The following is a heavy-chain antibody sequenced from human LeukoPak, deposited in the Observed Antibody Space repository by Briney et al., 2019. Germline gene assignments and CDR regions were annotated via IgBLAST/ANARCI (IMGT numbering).Heavy chain of an antibody. J-gene: IGHJ6*02. D-gene: IGHD4-17*01. Sequence: GGSLRLPCAASGFTFSSYWMSWVRQAPGKGLEWVANIKQDGSEKYYVDSVKGRFTISRDNAKNSLYLQMNSLRAEDTAVYYCARSGDLPHYYYGMDVWGQGTTVTVSS. CDR1: GFTFSSYW. V-gene: IGHV3-7*01. CDR2: IKQDGSEK. CDR3: ARSGDLPHYYYGMDV.